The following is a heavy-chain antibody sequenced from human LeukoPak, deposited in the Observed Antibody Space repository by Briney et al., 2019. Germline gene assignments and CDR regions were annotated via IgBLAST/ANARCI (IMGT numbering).Heavy chain of an antibody. CDR1: GFTFSSYG. CDR3: AKDKGSGSYYPALFDY. D-gene: IGHD3-10*01. J-gene: IGHJ4*02. Sequence: GGSLRLSCAASGFTFSSYGMHWVRQAPGKGLEWVAFIRFDGGNKYYGDSVKGRFTISRDNSKNTLYLQMNSLRPEDTAVYYCAKDKGSGSYYPALFDYWGQGTLVTVSS. V-gene: IGHV3-30*02. CDR2: IRFDGGNK.